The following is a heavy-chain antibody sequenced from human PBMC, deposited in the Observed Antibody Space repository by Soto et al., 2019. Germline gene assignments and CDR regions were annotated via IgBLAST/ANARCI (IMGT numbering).Heavy chain of an antibody. D-gene: IGHD6-19*01. V-gene: IGHV5-51*01. J-gene: IGHJ3*01. CDR3: AAGYTTGLDAFDV. Sequence: GESLKISCKGSGYTFPNYWIGWVRQMPGKGLDWMGIIYPNDSDTRYSPSFQGQVTISTDKSITTAYLQWSSLKASDTAMYYCAAGYTTGLDAFDVWGQGTMVTVSS. CDR2: IYPNDSDT. CDR1: GYTFPNYW.